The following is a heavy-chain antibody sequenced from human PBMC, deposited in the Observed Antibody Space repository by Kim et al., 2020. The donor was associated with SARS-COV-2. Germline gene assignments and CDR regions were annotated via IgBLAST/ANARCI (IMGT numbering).Heavy chain of an antibody. V-gene: IGHV1-18*01. D-gene: IGHD2-21*02. CDR3: AGVEYCGGDCYPYYFDY. J-gene: IGHJ4*02. CDR1: GYTFTSYG. Sequence: ASVKVSCKASGYTFTSYGISWVRQAPGQGLEWMGWISAYNGNTNYAQKLQGRVTMTTDTSTSTAYMELRSLRSDDTAVYYCAGVEYCGGDCYPYYFDYWGQGTLVNVSS. CDR2: ISAYNGNT.